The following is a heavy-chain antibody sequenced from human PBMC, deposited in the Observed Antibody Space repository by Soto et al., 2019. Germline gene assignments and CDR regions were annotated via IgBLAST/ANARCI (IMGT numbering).Heavy chain of an antibody. J-gene: IGHJ4*02. CDR2: IIPIFGTA. CDR3: ARGLLRRKAMAFDY. CDR1: GGTFSSYA. Sequence: SVKVSCKASGGTFSSYAISWVRQAPGQGLEWMGGIIPIFGTANYAQKFQGRVTITADESTSTAYMELSSLRSEDTAVYYCARGLLRRKAMAFDYWGQGTLVTVSS. D-gene: IGHD5-18*01. V-gene: IGHV1-69*13.